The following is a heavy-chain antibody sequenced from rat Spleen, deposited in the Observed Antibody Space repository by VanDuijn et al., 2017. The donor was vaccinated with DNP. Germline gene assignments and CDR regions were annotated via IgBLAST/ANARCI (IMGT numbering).Heavy chain of an antibody. CDR1: GFSFSDYD. V-gene: IGHV5-20*01. CDR2: ISSRGGST. J-gene: IGHJ2*01. CDR3: TTRDNYFDY. Sequence: EVQLVESGGGLVQPGRSLKLSCAASGFSFSDYDMAWVRQAPPKGLEWVTAISSRGGSTYYRDSVKGRFTVSRDNTQSRLYLQMDSLRSEDTATYYCTTRDNYFDYWGQGVMVTVSS. D-gene: IGHD1-11*01.